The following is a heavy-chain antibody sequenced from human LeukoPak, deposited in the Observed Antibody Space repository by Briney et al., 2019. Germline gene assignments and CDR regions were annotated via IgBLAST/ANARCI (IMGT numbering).Heavy chain of an antibody. Sequence: GGSLRLSCAASGFTFSSYSMNWVRQAPGKGLEWVSSISSSSSYICYADSVKGRFTISRDNAKNSLYLQMNSLRAEDTAVYYCARDFARIESHYYYHYMDVWGKGTTVTVSS. CDR1: GFTFSSYS. D-gene: IGHD5-24*01. J-gene: IGHJ6*03. CDR3: ARDFARIESHYYYHYMDV. CDR2: ISSSSSYI. V-gene: IGHV3-21*01.